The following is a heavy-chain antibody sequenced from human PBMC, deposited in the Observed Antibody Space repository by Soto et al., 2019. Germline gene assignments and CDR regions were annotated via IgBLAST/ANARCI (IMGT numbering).Heavy chain of an antibody. V-gene: IGHV1-18*01. CDR3: AGDSSGYALDY. Sequence: ASVKVSCKASGYTFTSNGRSWVRQAPGQGLEWMGWISAYNGNTNYAQKLQGRVTMTTDTSTSTAYMELRSLRSDDTAVYYCAGDSSGYALDYWGQGTRVTVSS. CDR1: GYTFTSNG. J-gene: IGHJ4*02. CDR2: ISAYNGNT. D-gene: IGHD3-22*01.